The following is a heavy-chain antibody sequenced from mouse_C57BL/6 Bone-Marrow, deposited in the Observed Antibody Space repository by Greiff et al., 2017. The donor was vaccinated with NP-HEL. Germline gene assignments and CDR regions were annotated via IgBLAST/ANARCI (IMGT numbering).Heavy chain of an antibody. CDR2: ISNGGGST. Sequence: EVQLVESGGGLVQPGGSLKLSCAASGFTFSDYYMYWVRPTPEKRLEWVAYISNGGGSTYYPDTVKGRFTISRDNAKNTLYLQMSRLKSEDTAMYYCARDGYDRYYYAMDDWGQGTSVTVSS. D-gene: IGHD2-2*01. V-gene: IGHV5-12*01. CDR3: ARDGYDRYYYAMDD. CDR1: GFTFSDYY. J-gene: IGHJ4*01.